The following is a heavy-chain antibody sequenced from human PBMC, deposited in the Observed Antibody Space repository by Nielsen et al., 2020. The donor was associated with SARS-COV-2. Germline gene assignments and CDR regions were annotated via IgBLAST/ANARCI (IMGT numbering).Heavy chain of an antibody. CDR2: INPSDGRT. J-gene: IGHJ4*02. CDR3: ATPITVDYFDY. V-gene: IGHV1-46*02. Sequence: ASVKVSCKASGYTFNKDFVHWVRQAPGQGLEWTGRINPSDGRTTSAEKFQGRVTMTRDTSASTVYLALTSLKSEDTAVYYCATPITVDYFDYWGQGTLVTVSS. CDR1: GYTFNKDF.